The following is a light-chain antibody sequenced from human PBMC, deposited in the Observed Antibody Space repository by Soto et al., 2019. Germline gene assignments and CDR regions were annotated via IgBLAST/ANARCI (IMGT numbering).Light chain of an antibody. CDR2: EVS. CDR1: SNDVGRYNL. Sequence: QSVLTQPASVSGSPGQSITISCTGTSNDVGRYNLVSWYQHHPGKPPKIMIYEVSRRPSGVSNRFSGSKSGNTASLTISGLQAEDEADYYCCSYAGSTTFDVVFGGGTQLTVL. J-gene: IGLJ2*01. CDR3: CSYAGSTTFDVV. V-gene: IGLV2-23*02.